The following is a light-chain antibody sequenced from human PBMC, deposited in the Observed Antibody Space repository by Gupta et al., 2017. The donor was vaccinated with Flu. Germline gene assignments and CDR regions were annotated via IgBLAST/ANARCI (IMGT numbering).Light chain of an antibody. CDR1: SSNIGSNA. CDR3: AAWDDSLNGWV. J-gene: IGLJ3*02. Sequence: QSVLSPPPPVSVTHGQRVTISCSGSSSNIGSNAVSWYQQLPGTAPKLLIYSYYNRPSGVPDRFSGSKSCTSASLAISGLQSEDEADYYCAAWDDSLNGWVFGGGTKVTVL. V-gene: IGLV1-44*01. CDR2: SYY.